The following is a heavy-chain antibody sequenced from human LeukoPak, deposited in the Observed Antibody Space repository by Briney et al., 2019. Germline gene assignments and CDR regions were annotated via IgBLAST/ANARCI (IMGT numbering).Heavy chain of an antibody. J-gene: IGHJ4*02. V-gene: IGHV3-7*03. CDR3: ARDKIVGATVLDY. CDR1: GFTFSTYW. CDR2: MKQDGSEE. Sequence: GGSLRLSCAASGFTFSTYWMSWVRQAPGKGLEWVANMKQDGSEEYYVDSAKGRFTISRDNAKNSLYLQMNSLRAEDTAVYYCARDKIVGATVLDYWGQGSLVTVSS. D-gene: IGHD1-26*01.